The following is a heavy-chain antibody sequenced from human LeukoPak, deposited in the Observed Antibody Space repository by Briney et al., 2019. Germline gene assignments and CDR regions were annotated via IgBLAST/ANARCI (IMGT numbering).Heavy chain of an antibody. V-gene: IGHV3-30*04. CDR2: ISYDGTNK. CDR3: ARAKADYYDSSMYYMDV. Sequence: GRSLRLSCAASGFTFSSYAMHWVRQAPGKGLEWVAVISYDGTNKYYADSVKGRFTISRDNSKNTLYLQINSLRAEDTAVYYCARAKADYYDSSMYYMDVWGKGTTVTVSS. J-gene: IGHJ6*03. D-gene: IGHD3-22*01. CDR1: GFTFSSYA.